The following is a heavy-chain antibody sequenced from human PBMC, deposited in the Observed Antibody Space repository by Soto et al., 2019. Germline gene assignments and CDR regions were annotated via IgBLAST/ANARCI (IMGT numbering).Heavy chain of an antibody. CDR1: GGSFSGYY. CDR2: INHSGST. V-gene: IGHV4-34*01. D-gene: IGHD6-19*01. CDR3: ARGRVAVAVYYYYGMDV. J-gene: IGHJ6*02. Sequence: SLTCAVYGGSFSGYYWSWIRQPPGKGLEWIGEINHSGSTNYNPSLKSRVTISVDTSKNQFSLKLSSVTAADTAVYYCARGRVAVAVYYYYGMDVWGQGTTVTVS.